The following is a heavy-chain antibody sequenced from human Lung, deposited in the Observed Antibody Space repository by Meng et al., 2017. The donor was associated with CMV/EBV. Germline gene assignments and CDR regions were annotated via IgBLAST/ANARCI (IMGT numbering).Heavy chain of an antibody. Sequence: VPRVQAGGEVKEPGGSVKVSCKASGYTFTRYAWNWVRQAPGQGLEWMGWKNTNTGIPWYAQGSEGRFVFSLDTSVSTTYLQISSIKDEDTAVYFCERWNGRDRNFDYWGQGTLVTVSS. J-gene: IGHJ4*02. V-gene: IGHV7-4-1*02. CDR2: KNTNTGIP. CDR1: GYTFTRYA. D-gene: IGHD1-1*01. CDR3: ERWNGRDRNFDY.